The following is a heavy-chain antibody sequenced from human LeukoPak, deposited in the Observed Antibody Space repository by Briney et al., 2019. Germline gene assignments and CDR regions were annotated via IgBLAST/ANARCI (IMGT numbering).Heavy chain of an antibody. Sequence: GGSLRLSCAASGFTFSNYAMSWFRQAPGKGLEWVSAVSGSGFETHYTGSVQGRFTISRDNSEHTLYLQMNSLRAEDTAVYYCAKTDLVVSYAPLRFWGQGTLVTVSS. CDR3: AKTDLVVSYAPLRF. J-gene: IGHJ4*02. V-gene: IGHV3-23*01. D-gene: IGHD3-22*01. CDR2: VSGSGFET. CDR1: GFTFSNYA.